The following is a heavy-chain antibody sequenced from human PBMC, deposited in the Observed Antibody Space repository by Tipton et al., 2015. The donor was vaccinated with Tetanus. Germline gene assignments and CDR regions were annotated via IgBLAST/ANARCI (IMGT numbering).Heavy chain of an antibody. V-gene: IGHV3-23*01. Sequence: SLRLSYAASGFTFSNYAMTWVRQTPGKGLEWVSTLSGGGTVTYYADSVRGRFTISRDNSKNTLYLQMSSLRAEDTAVYYCATAGGLGYDSSGYSPFDYWGQGTLVTVSS. D-gene: IGHD3-22*01. CDR2: LSGGGTVT. CDR1: GFTFSNYA. J-gene: IGHJ4*02. CDR3: ATAGGLGYDSSGYSPFDY.